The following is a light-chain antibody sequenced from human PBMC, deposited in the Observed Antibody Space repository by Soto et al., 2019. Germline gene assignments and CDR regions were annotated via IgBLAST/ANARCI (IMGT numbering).Light chain of an antibody. V-gene: IGKV1-39*01. CDR1: QSISSY. CDR2: AAS. J-gene: IGKJ1*01. CDR3: QQSYNTPWT. Sequence: DIQMTQSPSSLSASVGDRVTITCRASQSISSYLHWYQQKPGKAPTLLIYAASSLKSGVPSRFSGSGSGTNFTLTIRSLQPEDFATYYCQQSYNTPWTFGQGTKVEIK.